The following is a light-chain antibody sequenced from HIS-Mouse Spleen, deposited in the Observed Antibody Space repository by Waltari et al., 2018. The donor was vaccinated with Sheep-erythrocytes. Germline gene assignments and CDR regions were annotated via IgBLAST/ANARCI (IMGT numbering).Light chain of an antibody. CDR3: CSYAGSYNHV. CDR1: SSDVGGYNY. Sequence: QSALTQPRSVSGSPGQSVTISCTGTSSDVGGYNYVSWYQQHPGKAPKPMIYDFSKRPSGVPARFAGSTSGNTASLTISGLQAEDEADSYCCSYAGSYNHVFATGTKVTVL. CDR2: DFS. J-gene: IGLJ1*01. V-gene: IGLV2-11*01.